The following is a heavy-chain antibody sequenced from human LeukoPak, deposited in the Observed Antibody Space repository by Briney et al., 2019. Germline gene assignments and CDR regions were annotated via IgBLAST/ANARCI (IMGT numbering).Heavy chain of an antibody. V-gene: IGHV1-18*01. CDR2: ISAYNGNT. CDR3: SSLYGSGSWG. J-gene: IGHJ4*02. Sequence: ASVTVSCKASGYSVTSCGISWVRQPPRQGLEWVGWISAYNGNTNYAHNPQDRGTMTTDNTPNTAYTEQRSLGSDDTAVVYCSSLYGSGSWGWGQGTLVTVSS. D-gene: IGHD3-10*01. CDR1: GYSVTSCG.